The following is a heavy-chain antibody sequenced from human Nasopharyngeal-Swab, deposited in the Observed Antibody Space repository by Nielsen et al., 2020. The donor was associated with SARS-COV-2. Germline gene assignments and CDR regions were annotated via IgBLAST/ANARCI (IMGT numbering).Heavy chain of an antibody. CDR1: GFSFNNYG. J-gene: IGHJ3*02. Sequence: SLKISCTASGFSFNNYGMHWVRQAPGKGLEWVAVISYEGSKKYYAESVEGRFTISRDYSKSTLYLQMNSLRPEDTAMYYCAKANVLFWFGQFKNDGFDIWGRGTMVAVSS. CDR3: AKANVLFWFGQFKNDGFDI. V-gene: IGHV3-30*18. D-gene: IGHD3-10*01. CDR2: ISYEGSKK.